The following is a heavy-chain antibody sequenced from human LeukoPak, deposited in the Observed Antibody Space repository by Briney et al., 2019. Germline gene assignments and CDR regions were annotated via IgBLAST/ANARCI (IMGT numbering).Heavy chain of an antibody. D-gene: IGHD3-10*01. CDR3: VKDYYGSGSYGWFDP. CDR1: GFSFSIYN. CDR2: ISSNGGST. Sequence: PGGSLRLSCSASGFSFSIYNMHWVRQGPGKGLEYVSGISSNGGSTYYADYVKGRFTISRDNSKSTLYLQMSSLRPEDTALYYCVKDYYGSGSYGWFDPWGQGTLVTVSS. J-gene: IGHJ5*02. V-gene: IGHV3-64D*08.